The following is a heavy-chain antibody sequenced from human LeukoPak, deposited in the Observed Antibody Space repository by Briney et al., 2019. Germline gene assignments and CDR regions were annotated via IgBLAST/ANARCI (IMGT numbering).Heavy chain of an antibody. Sequence: PSETLSLTCTVSGYSISSGYYWGWIRQPPGKGLEWIGSIYHSGSTYYNPSLKSRVTISVDTSKNQFSLKLSSVTAADTAVYYCARTTEGGYTYGYFYYYYMDVWGKGTTVTVSS. CDR2: IYHSGST. J-gene: IGHJ6*03. D-gene: IGHD5-18*01. CDR3: ARTTEGGYTYGYFYYYYMDV. V-gene: IGHV4-38-2*02. CDR1: GYSISSGYY.